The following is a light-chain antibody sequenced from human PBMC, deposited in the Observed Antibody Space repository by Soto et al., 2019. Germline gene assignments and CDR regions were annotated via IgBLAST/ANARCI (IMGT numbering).Light chain of an antibody. CDR3: QQRDNWPLAWT. CDR1: QSISNW. CDR2: DAS. V-gene: IGKV1-5*01. J-gene: IGKJ1*01. Sequence: DIQMTQSPSTLSASVGDRVTITCRASQSISNWLAWYQQKPGKAPKLLINDASSLERGVPSRFSGSGSGTEFTLTISSLHPDDFAVYYCQQRDNWPLAWTFGQGTKVEI.